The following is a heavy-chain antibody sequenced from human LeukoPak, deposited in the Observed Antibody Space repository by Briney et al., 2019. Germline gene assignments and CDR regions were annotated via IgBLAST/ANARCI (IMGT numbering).Heavy chain of an antibody. CDR3: ARVAAGSSSSYYFDY. CDR1: GGSISSYY. J-gene: IGHJ4*02. V-gene: IGHV4-4*07. CDR2: IYTSGST. D-gene: IGHD6-13*01. Sequence: PSETLSLTCTVSGGSISSYYWSWIRQPAGKGLEWIGRIYTSGSTNYNPSLKSRVTMSVDTSKNQFSLKLSSVTAADTAVYYCARVAAGSSSSYYFDYWGQGTLVTVSS.